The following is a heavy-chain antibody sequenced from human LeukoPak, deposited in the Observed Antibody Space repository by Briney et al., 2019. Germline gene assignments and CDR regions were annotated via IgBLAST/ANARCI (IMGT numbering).Heavy chain of an antibody. V-gene: IGHV4-59*01. J-gene: IGHJ1*01. D-gene: IGHD2-2*01. CDR1: GGSISSYY. Sequence: SETLSLTCTVSGGSISSYYWSWIRQPPGKGLEWIGYIYYSGSTNYNPSLKSRVTISVDTSKNQFSLKLSSVTAADTAVYYCARVFTSRMGGYFQHWGQGTLVTVSS. CDR2: IYYSGST. CDR3: ARVFTSRMGGYFQH.